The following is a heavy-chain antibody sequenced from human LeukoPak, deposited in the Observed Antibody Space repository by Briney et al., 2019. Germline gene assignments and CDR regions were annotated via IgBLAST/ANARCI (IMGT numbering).Heavy chain of an antibody. V-gene: IGHV4-31*03. CDR3: AREQKVLNGGDYFDY. D-gene: IGHD3-10*01. J-gene: IGHJ4*01. CDR2: IYDSGST. CDR1: GGSISSDDYY. Sequence: SETLSLTCTVSGGSISSDDYYWTWIRQRPGKGLEWIGYIYDSGSTYYKPSLMSRVTISVDTSKNQFSLKLSSVTAADTAVYYCAREQKVLNGGDYFDYWGHGALVTVSS.